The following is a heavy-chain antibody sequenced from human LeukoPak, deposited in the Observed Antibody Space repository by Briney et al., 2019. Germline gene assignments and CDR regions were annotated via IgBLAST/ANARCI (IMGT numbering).Heavy chain of an antibody. V-gene: IGHV3-23*01. CDR3: ARDSATFTMVRGRLGDWYFDL. Sequence: HPGGSLRLPCAASGFTFSSYAMSWVRQAPGKGLEWVSAISGSGGSTYYADSVKGRFTISRDNSKNTLYLQMNSLRAEDTAVYYCARDSATFTMVRGRLGDWYFDLWGRGTLVTVSS. CDR1: GFTFSSYA. D-gene: IGHD3-10*01. J-gene: IGHJ2*01. CDR2: ISGSGGST.